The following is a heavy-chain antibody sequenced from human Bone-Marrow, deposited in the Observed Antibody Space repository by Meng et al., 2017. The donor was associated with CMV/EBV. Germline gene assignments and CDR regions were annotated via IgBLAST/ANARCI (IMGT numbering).Heavy chain of an antibody. D-gene: IGHD3-3*01. CDR2: ISAYNGNT. J-gene: IGHJ4*02. CDR1: GYTFTSYG. CDR3: ARAPQPAIYDFWSGYHYDY. V-gene: IGHV1-18*01. Sequence: ASVKVSCKASGYTFTSYGISWVRQAPGQGLEWMGWISAYNGNTNYAQKLQGRVTMTTDTSTSTAYMELRSLGSDDTAVYYCARAPQPAIYDFWSGYHYDYWGQGARVTGSS.